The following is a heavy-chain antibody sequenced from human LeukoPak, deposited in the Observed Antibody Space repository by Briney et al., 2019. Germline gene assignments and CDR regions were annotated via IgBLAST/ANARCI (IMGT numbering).Heavy chain of an antibody. CDR1: GGSLNGHY. CDR2: GSESGGT. J-gene: IGHJ5*02. V-gene: IGHV4-34*01. Sequence: SETLSLTCAVYGGSLNGHYWSWIRQPPGKGLEWIGEGSESGGTKFNPSPKSRVTISADTSKNQFSLKLNSVTAADTAVYYCAKNGQSGFSFDPWGQGTLVTVSS. CDR3: AKNGQSGFSFDP. D-gene: IGHD3-3*01.